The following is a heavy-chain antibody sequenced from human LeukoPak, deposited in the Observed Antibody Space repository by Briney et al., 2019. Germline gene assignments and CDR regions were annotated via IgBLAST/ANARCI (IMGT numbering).Heavy chain of an antibody. J-gene: IGHJ4*02. CDR2: IGTSGNTR. D-gene: IGHD1-7*01. Sequence: SGGSLRLSCAASGLTFSSYEMNWVRQAPGKGLEWVSYIGTSGNTRYYADSVKGRFTISRDNAKNSLYLQMNSLRVEDTAVYYCARELSGTTSYYFDYWGQGTLVTVSS. CDR3: ARELSGTTSYYFDY. V-gene: IGHV3-48*03. CDR1: GLTFSSYE.